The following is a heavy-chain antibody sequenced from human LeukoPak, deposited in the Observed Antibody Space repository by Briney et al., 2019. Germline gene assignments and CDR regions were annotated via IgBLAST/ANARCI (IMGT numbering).Heavy chain of an antibody. Sequence: ASVKVSCKASGYTFTSCGISWVRQAPGQGLEWMGWISAYNGNTNYAQKLQGRVTMTTDTSTSTAYMELRSLRSDDTAVYYCARVVLRFLEWLPTGYYMDVWGKGTTVTVSS. CDR3: ARVVLRFLEWLPTGYYMDV. J-gene: IGHJ6*03. D-gene: IGHD3-3*01. CDR2: ISAYNGNT. CDR1: GYTFTSCG. V-gene: IGHV1-18*01.